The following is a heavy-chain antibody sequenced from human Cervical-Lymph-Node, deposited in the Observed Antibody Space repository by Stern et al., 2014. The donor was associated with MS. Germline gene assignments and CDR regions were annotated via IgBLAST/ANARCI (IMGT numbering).Heavy chain of an antibody. D-gene: IGHD6-13*01. Sequence: ESGPTLVKPTQTLTLTCTFSGFSLSTRGVGVGWIRQPPGKALEWLSLIYRDDDKRYSPSLKSRLTISKDTSKNQVVLTMTNIDPMDTATYYCAHRPVSSFDHWGQGTLVTVSS. J-gene: IGHJ4*02. CDR3: AHRPVSSFDH. V-gene: IGHV2-5*02. CDR1: GFSLSTRGVG. CDR2: IYRDDDK.